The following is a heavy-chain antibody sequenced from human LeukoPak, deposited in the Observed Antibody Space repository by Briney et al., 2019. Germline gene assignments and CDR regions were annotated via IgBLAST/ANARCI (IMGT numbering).Heavy chain of an antibody. CDR3: GRVGCTGGNCKPYAYYATDV. J-gene: IGHJ6*02. CDR1: GFTFNTYA. V-gene: IGHV3-33*01. D-gene: IGHD2-15*01. CDR2: IWYDGSDK. Sequence: GGSLRLSCAASGFTFNTYAMHWVRQAPGKGLEWVAIIWYDGSDKYYADSVRGRFTISRDNSKNTLYLQMNSLRAEDTAVYYCGRVGCTGGNCKPYAYYATDVWGQGTTVTVSS.